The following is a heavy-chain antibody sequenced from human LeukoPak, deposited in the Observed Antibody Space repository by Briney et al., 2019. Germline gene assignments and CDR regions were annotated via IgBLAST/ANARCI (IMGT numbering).Heavy chain of an antibody. V-gene: IGHV3-7*01. J-gene: IGHJ4*02. CDR1: GFTFSSYW. CDR2: IKQDGSEI. CDR3: ARDRAYYGSTTYYRAEFDC. D-gene: IGHD3-10*01. Sequence: GGSLRLSCVASGFTFSSYWMSWVRQVPGKGLEWVANIKQDGSEIYYVDSVKGRFTISRDNAKNSLYLQMNNLRAEDTAVYYCARDRAYYGSTTYYRAEFDCWGQGTLVTVSS.